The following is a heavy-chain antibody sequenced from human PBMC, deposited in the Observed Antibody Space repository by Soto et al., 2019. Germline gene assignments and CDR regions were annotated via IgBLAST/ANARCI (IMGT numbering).Heavy chain of an antibody. D-gene: IGHD3-10*01. CDR1: GYTFTGYY. V-gene: IGHV1-2*02. Sequence: GASVKVSCKASGYTFTGYYMHWVRQAPGQGLEWMGWINPNSGGTNYAQKFQGRVTMTRDPSISTAYLELSRLRSDDTAVYYCARRITMVRGVIMGLDYWGQGTLVTVSS. J-gene: IGHJ4*02. CDR3: ARRITMVRGVIMGLDY. CDR2: INPNSGGT.